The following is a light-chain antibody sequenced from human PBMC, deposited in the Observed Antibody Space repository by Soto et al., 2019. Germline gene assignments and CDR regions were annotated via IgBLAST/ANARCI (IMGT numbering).Light chain of an antibody. J-gene: IGKJ5*01. CDR3: QQLLSYPIT. V-gene: IGKV1-5*01. CDR2: DAS. Sequence: DIQMTQSPSTLSASVGDRVTITCRASQTISNWLAWYQQKPGKAPKLLIYDASILESGVPSRFSGSGSGTSFTLTISSLQPEDFATYYCQQLLSYPITFGQGTRLEIK. CDR1: QTISNW.